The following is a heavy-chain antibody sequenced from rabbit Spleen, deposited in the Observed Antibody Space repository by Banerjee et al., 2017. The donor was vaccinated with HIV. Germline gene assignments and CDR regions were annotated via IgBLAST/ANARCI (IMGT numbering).Heavy chain of an antibody. J-gene: IGHJ4*01. CDR2: IDSGSSGFS. D-gene: IGHD3-1*01. V-gene: IGHV1S40*01. Sequence: QSLEESGGDLVKPGASLTLTCTASGVSFSSNYYMCWVRQAPGKGLEWIACIDSGSSGFSYFASWVNGRFTISRDNAQNTLYLQLNSLTAADTATYFCARLVGANSWIWDFWGPGTLVTVS. CDR1: GVSFSSNYY. CDR3: ARLVGANSWIWDF.